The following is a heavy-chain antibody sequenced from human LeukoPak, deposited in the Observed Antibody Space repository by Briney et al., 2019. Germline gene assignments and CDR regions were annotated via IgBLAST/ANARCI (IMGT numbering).Heavy chain of an antibody. V-gene: IGHV3-9*03. CDR1: GFTFDDYA. Sequence: GGSLRLSCAASGFTFDDYAMHWVRQAPGKGLEWVSGISWNGGNIGYADSVKGRFTISRDNARNSLYLQMNSLRAEDMALYYCAKGGIAVAGTWFDPWGQGTLVTVSP. CDR3: AKGGIAVAGTWFDP. J-gene: IGHJ5*02. CDR2: ISWNGGNI. D-gene: IGHD6-19*01.